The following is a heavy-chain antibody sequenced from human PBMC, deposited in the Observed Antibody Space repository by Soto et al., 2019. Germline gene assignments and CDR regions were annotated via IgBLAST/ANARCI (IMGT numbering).Heavy chain of an antibody. Sequence: ASVKVSCKASGYTFTGCYMHWVLQAPGQGLEWMGWINPNSGGTNYAQKFQGRVTMTRDTSISTAYMELSRLRSDDTAVYYCARVSADFWSGYWTYYYYGMDVWGQGTTVTVSS. CDR2: INPNSGGT. CDR3: ARVSADFWSGYWTYYYYGMDV. D-gene: IGHD3-3*01. J-gene: IGHJ6*02. V-gene: IGHV1-2*02. CDR1: GYTFTGCY.